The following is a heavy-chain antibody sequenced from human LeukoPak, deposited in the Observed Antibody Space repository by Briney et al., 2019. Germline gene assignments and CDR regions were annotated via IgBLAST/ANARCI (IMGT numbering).Heavy chain of an antibody. CDR1: GGSISSNSDY. CDR3: ARQGRGSGTYYYFDY. D-gene: IGHD1-26*01. J-gene: IGHJ4*02. Sequence: SETLSLTCNVSGGSISSNSDYWAWIRQPPGKGLEWVGSVFYTGSSYYSPSFKTPVTISVDTSKNQFSLKLHSVTATDTAVYYCARQGRGSGTYYYFDYWGQGTLVTVSS. V-gene: IGHV4-39*01. CDR2: VFYTGSS.